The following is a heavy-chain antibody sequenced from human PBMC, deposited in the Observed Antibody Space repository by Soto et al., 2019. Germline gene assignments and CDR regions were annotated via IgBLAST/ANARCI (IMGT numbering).Heavy chain of an antibody. J-gene: IGHJ4*02. D-gene: IGHD3-3*01. CDR3: ASHYDMWSGYLSPVDY. CDR2: IDTSSTKI. CDR1: GYTFSDYY. Sequence: GGSLRLSCAASGYTFSDYYMSWIRQAPGKGLEWISYIDTSSTKIYYADSVKGRFTISRDNAKNSLYLEMNGLRDEDTAVYYCASHYDMWSGYLSPVDYWGQGTLVTVSS. V-gene: IGHV3-11*01.